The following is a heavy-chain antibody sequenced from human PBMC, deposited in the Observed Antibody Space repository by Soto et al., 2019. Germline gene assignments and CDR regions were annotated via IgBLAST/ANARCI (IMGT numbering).Heavy chain of an antibody. Sequence: EMQLVESGGGLVQPGGSLRLTCVASGLTFSDYHMDWVRQAPGKGLEWIGRARNDPNPRTTDHAASVRGRFTTSRADSKNSLYLQMNSLKAEDTAVYYCASSRPGGSFHYWGQGTQVTVSS. CDR1: GLTFSDYH. CDR3: ASSRPGGSFHY. J-gene: IGHJ4*02. D-gene: IGHD3-16*01. CDR2: ARNDPNPRTT. V-gene: IGHV3-72*01.